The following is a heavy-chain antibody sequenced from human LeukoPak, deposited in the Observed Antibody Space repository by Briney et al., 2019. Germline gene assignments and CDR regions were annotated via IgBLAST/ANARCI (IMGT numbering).Heavy chain of an antibody. J-gene: IGHJ3*02. D-gene: IGHD3-10*01. CDR3: ARHPSSWFGGTFDM. CDR1: GGSISSYY. CDR2: IYYTGSG. Sequence: PSETLSLTCTVSGGSISSYYWSWIRQPPGKGLEWMGYIYYTGSGDYNPSLKSRVAMSPDTSKNQISLRLRSVTAADTAVYYCARHPSSWFGGTFDMWGQGTMVTVCS. V-gene: IGHV4-59*08.